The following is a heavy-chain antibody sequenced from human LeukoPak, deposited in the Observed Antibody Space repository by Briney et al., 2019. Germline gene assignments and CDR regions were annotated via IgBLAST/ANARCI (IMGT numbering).Heavy chain of an antibody. V-gene: IGHV3-23*01. CDR1: GFTFSSYA. Sequence: PGGSLRLSCAASGFTFSSYAMSWVRQAPGKGLEWVSAISGSGGSTYYADSVKGRFTTSRDNSKNTLYLQMNSLRAEDTAVYYCAKAEVGARYYFDYWGQGTLVTVSS. CDR3: AKAEVGARYYFDY. CDR2: ISGSGGST. J-gene: IGHJ4*02. D-gene: IGHD1-26*01.